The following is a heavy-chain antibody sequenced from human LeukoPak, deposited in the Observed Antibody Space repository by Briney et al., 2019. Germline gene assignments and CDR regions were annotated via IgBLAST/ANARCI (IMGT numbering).Heavy chain of an antibody. CDR2: LGGSGGDT. CDR3: AKDIGGSGAY. V-gene: IGHV3-23*01. J-gene: IGHJ4*02. CDR1: GFTFRSYA. D-gene: IGHD3-16*01. Sequence: GGSLRLSCAASGFTFRSYAMSWVRQAPGKGLEWVSALGGSGGDTYYADSVKGRFTISRDNSKNTVYLQMNSLRAEDTAIYYCAKDIGGSGAYWGQGTLVTVSS.